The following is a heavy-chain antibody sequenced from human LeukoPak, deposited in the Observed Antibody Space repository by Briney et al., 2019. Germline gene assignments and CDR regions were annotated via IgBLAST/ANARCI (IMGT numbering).Heavy chain of an antibody. V-gene: IGHV4-4*07. J-gene: IGHJ6*03. D-gene: IGHD6-19*01. CDR2: IYTSGST. CDR1: GGSISSYY. CDR3: ARVDSSGPQGVWYMDV. Sequence: SETLSLTCTVSGGSISSYYWSWIRQPAGKGLEWIGRIYTSGSTNYNPSLKSRVTMSVDTSKNQFSLKLSSVTAADTAVYYCARVDSSGPQGVWYMDVWGKGTTVTVSS.